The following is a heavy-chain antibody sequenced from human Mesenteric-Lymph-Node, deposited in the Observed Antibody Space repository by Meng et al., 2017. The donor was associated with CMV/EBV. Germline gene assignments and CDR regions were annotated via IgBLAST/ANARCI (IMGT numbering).Heavy chain of an antibody. J-gene: IGHJ4*02. CDR2: INPNSGGT. Sequence: ASVKVSCKASGYTFTGYYMHWVRQAPGQGLEWMGWINPNSGGTNYAQKFQGRVTVTRDTSINTAYMELSRLKSDDTAVYYCARDQYVFHSTGITDPKGDYWGQGTLVTVSS. V-gene: IGHV1-2*02. D-gene: IGHD1-14*01. CDR3: ARDQYVFHSTGITDPKGDY. CDR1: GYTFTGYY.